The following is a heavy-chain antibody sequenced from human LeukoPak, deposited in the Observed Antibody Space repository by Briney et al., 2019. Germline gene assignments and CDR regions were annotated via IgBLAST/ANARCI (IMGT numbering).Heavy chain of an antibody. D-gene: IGHD2-15*01. CDR3: ARAPRMVYFDY. Sequence: PGGSLRLSCAASGFTVSSNYMTWVRQAPGKGLEWVSVLYSGGSTYYADSVKGRFTISRDNSKNTLYLQMNSLRAEDTAVYYCARAPRMVYFDYWGQGPLVPVSS. CDR2: LYSGGST. V-gene: IGHV3-53*01. CDR1: GFTVSSNY. J-gene: IGHJ4*02.